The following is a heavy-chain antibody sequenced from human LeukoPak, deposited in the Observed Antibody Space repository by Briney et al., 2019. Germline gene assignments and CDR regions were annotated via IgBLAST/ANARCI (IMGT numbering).Heavy chain of an antibody. J-gene: IGHJ3*02. CDR1: GYTLTFYY. D-gene: IGHD2-2*01. Sequence: ASVKVSCKASGYTLTFYYIHWVRQAPGQGLEWMGWINSNSGATMYAQKLQGRVTMTRDTPISTVYMELSRLTSDDTAVYYCATGYCSSTNCYDVFDIWGRGTMVTVSS. CDR3: ATGYCSSTNCYDVFDI. V-gene: IGHV1-2*02. CDR2: INSNSGAT.